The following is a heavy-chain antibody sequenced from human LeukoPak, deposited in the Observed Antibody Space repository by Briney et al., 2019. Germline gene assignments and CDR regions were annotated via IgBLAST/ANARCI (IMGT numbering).Heavy chain of an antibody. J-gene: IGHJ4*02. CDR1: GGSISSGSYY. CDR2: IYYSGST. CDR3: ARDTAAATVDY. D-gene: IGHD6-13*01. Sequence: SQTLSLTCTVSGGSISSGSYYWSWIRQHPGKGLEWIGYIYYSGSTYYNPSLKSRVTISVDTSKNQFSLKLSSVTAADTAVYYCARDTAAATVDYWGQGTLVTVSS. V-gene: IGHV4-31*03.